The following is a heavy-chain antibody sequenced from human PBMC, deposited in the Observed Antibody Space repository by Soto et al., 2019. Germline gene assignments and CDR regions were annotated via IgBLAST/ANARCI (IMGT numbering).Heavy chain of an antibody. V-gene: IGHV5-10-1*01. CDR1: GYSVSIYW. CDR2: IDPSDSYT. CDR3: ASVNPRITMVRGVILPGMDV. Sequence: GESVKSSCNGSGYSVSIYWMSWVRQIPGKGLEWMGRIDPSDSYTNYSPSFQGHVTISADKSISTAYLQWSSLKASDTAMYYCASVNPRITMVRGVILPGMDVWGQGTTVTVSS. J-gene: IGHJ6*02. D-gene: IGHD3-10*01.